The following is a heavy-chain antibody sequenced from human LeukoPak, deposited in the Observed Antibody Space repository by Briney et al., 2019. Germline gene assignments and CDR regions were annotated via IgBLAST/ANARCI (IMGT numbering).Heavy chain of an antibody. V-gene: IGHV1-8*01. Sequence: ASVKVSCKASGYTFTSYDINWVRQAPGQGLEWMGWMNPNSGNTGYAQKFQGRVTMTRNTSISTAYMELSSLRAEDTAVYYCAGTGTTLDALDIWGQGTMVTVSS. CDR2: MNPNSGNT. CDR1: GYTFTSYD. D-gene: IGHD1-1*01. CDR3: AGTGTTLDALDI. J-gene: IGHJ3*02.